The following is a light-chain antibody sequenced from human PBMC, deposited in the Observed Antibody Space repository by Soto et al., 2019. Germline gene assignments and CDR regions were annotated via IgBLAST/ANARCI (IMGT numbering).Light chain of an antibody. CDR3: QAWDSSTAGV. V-gene: IGLV3-1*01. Sequence: SSELTQPPSVSVSPGQTASITCSGDKLGDKYACWYQQKPGQSPLLVIYQDTKRPSGIPERFSGSKSGNTATLTISGTQAMDEADYYCQAWDSSTAGVFGGGTKVTVL. J-gene: IGLJ2*01. CDR1: KLGDKY. CDR2: QDT.